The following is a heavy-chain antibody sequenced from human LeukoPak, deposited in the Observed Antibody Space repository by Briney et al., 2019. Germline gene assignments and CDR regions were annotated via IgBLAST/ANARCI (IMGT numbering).Heavy chain of an antibody. CDR2: ISSSGSTI. V-gene: IGHV3-48*03. D-gene: IGHD1-26*01. Sequence: PGGSLRLSCAASGFTFSSYEMNWVRQAPGKGLEWVSYISSSGSTIYYADSVKGRFTISRDNAKNSLYLQMNSLRAEDTAVYYCARSIVVGATSLDYWGQGTLVTVSS. J-gene: IGHJ4*02. CDR1: GFTFSSYE. CDR3: ARSIVVGATSLDY.